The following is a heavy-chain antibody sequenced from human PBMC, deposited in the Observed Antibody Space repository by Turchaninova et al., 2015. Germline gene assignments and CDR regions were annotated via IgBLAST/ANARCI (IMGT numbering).Heavy chain of an antibody. J-gene: IGHJ4*02. D-gene: IGHD6-19*01. CDR1: GGSFSGYY. CDR3: ARGGLGQWLAFDY. V-gene: IGHV4-34*01. Sequence: QVQLQQWGAGLLKPSETLSLTCAVYGGSFSGYYWSWIRQPPGKGLEWIGEINHRGRTNYNPSLKSRVTISVDTSKNQFSLKLSSVTAADTAVYYCARGGLGQWLAFDYWGQGTLVTVSS. CDR2: INHRGRT.